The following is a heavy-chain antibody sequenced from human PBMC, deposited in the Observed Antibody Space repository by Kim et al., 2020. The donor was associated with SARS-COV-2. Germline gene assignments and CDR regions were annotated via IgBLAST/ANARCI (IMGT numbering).Heavy chain of an antibody. CDR2: IYYSGST. D-gene: IGHD6-13*01. J-gene: IGHJ6*02. CDR1: GGSISSYY. V-gene: IGHV4-59*01. CDR3: AGSQEGGKQQLIYYYYYGMDV. Sequence: SETLSLTCTVSGGSISSYYWSWIRQPPGKGLEWIGYIYYSGSTNYNPSLKSRVTISVDTSKNQFSLKLSSVTAADTAVYYCAGSQEGGKQQLIYYYYYGMDVWGQGTTVTVSS.